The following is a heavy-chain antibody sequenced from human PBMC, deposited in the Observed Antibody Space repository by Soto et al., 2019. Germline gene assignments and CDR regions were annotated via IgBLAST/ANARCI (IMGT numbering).Heavy chain of an antibody. D-gene: IGHD2-15*01. J-gene: IGHJ4*02. CDR1: GFSLSTSGMC. Sequence: SGPTLVNPTQTLTLTCTFSGFSLSTSGMCVSWIRQPPGKALEWLALIDWDDDKYYSTSLKTRLTISKDTSKNQVVLTMTNMDPVDTATYYCARIQGWPREYYFDYWGQGTLVTVSS. V-gene: IGHV2-70*01. CDR2: IDWDDDK. CDR3: ARIQGWPREYYFDY.